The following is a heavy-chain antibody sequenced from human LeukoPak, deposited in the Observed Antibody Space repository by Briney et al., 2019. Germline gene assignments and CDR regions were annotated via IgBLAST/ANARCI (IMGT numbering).Heavy chain of an antibody. CDR3: ARELYGYSYGYGSYYFDY. Sequence: ASVKVSCKASGYTFTSYGISWVRQAPGQGLEWMGWISAYNGNTNYAQKLQGRVTMTTDTSKSTAYMELRSLRSDDTAVYYCARELYGYSYGYGSYYFDYWGQGTLVTVSS. CDR1: GYTFTSYG. V-gene: IGHV1-18*01. D-gene: IGHD5-18*01. CDR2: ISAYNGNT. J-gene: IGHJ4*02.